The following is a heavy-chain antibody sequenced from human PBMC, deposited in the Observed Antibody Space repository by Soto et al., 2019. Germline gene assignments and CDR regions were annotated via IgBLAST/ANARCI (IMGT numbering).Heavy chain of an antibody. V-gene: IGHV1-69*01. J-gene: IGHJ6*02. CDR1: GGTFSSYA. Sequence: QVQLVQSGAEVKKPGSSVKVSCKASGGTFSSYAISWVRQAPGQGLEWMGGIIPIFGTANYAQKCQGRVTITADESTSTAYMELSSLRSEDTAVYYCARQAPPYYYDSSLGGMDVWGQGTTVTVSS. CDR2: IIPIFGTA. D-gene: IGHD3-22*01. CDR3: ARQAPPYYYDSSLGGMDV.